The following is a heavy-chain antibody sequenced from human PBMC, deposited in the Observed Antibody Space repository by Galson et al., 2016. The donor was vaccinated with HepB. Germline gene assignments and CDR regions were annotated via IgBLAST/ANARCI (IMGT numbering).Heavy chain of an antibody. CDR1: GFTFSNYG. D-gene: IGHD1-26*01. Sequence: SLRLSCAASGFTFSNYGMTWVRQAPGKGLEVVSSISRSGDSTDYADSVKGRFTISRDNSKNTLSLQMNSLTADDTAIYSCVQGSTAPAVWGKGTTVTVSS. CDR3: VQGSTAPAV. J-gene: IGHJ6*04. V-gene: IGHV3-23*01. CDR2: ISRSGDST.